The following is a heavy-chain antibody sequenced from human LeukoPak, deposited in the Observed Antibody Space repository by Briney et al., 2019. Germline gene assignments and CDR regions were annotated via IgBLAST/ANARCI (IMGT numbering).Heavy chain of an antibody. CDR2: ISSSGSTI. CDR3: ARVGSSGYPIDY. V-gene: IGHV3-11*01. D-gene: IGHD6-19*01. J-gene: IGHJ4*02. Sequence: GGPLRLPCAASGFPFSDYYMSWLRQAPGKGLEWVSYISSSGSTINYADSVKGRFTISRDSAKKSLFLQMNSLRAEDTAVYYCARVGSSGYPIDYWGQGTLVTVSS. CDR1: GFPFSDYY.